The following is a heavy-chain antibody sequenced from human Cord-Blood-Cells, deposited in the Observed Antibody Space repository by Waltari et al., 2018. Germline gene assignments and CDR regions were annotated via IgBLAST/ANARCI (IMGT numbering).Heavy chain of an antibody. CDR1: GGSFSGYY. CDR2: INHNGST. V-gene: IGHV4-34*01. Sequence: QVQLQQWGAGLLKPSETLSLTCAVYGGSFSGYYWSWIRQPPGKGLEWIGEINHNGSTNYDPSLKSRVTISVDTSKNQFSLKLSSVTAADTAVYYCASGVASSAFDIWGQGTMVTVSS. CDR3: ASGVASSAFDI. J-gene: IGHJ3*02. D-gene: IGHD2-15*01.